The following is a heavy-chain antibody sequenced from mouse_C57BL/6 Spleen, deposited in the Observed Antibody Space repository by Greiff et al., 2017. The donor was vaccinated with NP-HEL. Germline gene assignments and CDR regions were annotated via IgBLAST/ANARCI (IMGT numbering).Heavy chain of an antibody. Sequence: EVKLVESGGDLVKPGGSLKLSCAASGFTFSSYGMSWVRQTPDKRLEWVATISSGGSYTYYPDSVKGRFTISRDNAKNTLYLQMSSLKSEDTAMYYCARRTALWYFDVWGTGTTVTVSS. CDR2: ISSGGSYT. J-gene: IGHJ1*03. V-gene: IGHV5-6*02. D-gene: IGHD3-1*01. CDR3: ARRTALWYFDV. CDR1: GFTFSSYG.